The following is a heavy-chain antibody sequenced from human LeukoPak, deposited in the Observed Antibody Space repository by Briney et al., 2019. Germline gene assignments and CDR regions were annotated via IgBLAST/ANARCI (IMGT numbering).Heavy chain of an antibody. CDR2: IYYSGST. D-gene: IGHD6-13*01. Sequence: PSETLSLTCTVSSGSISSYYWSWIRQPPGKGLEWIGYIYYSGSTNYNPSLKSRVTISVDTSKNQFSLKLSSVTAADTAVYYCARSAAGDYFDYWGQGTLVTVSS. V-gene: IGHV4-59*08. CDR3: ARSAAGDYFDY. CDR1: SGSISSYY. J-gene: IGHJ4*02.